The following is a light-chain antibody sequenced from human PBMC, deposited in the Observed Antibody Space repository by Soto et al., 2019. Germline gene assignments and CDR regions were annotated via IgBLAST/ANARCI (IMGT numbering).Light chain of an antibody. V-gene: IGKV3-11*01. J-gene: IGKJ3*01. CDR3: QQRSNGFT. CDR1: QSVSSY. CDR2: DAS. Sequence: EIVLTQSPATLSLSPGERATLSCRASQSVSSYLAWYQQKPGQAPRLLIYDASNRATGIPARFSGSGSGTDFTLTISSLEPEDFAVYYCQQRSNGFTFGPGTEVDIK.